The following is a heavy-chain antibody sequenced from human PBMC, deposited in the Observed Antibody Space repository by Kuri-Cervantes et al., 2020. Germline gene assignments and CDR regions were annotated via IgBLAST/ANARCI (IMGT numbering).Heavy chain of an antibody. CDR3: ARSYDSSGYYITNAFDI. D-gene: IGHD3-22*01. CDR2: IDWDDDK. Sequence: SGPTLVKPTQALTLTCTFSGFSLSTTGVCVNWVRQPPGKALEWLALIDWDDDKYYSTSLKTRLTISKDTSKNQVVLTMTNMDPVDTATYYCARSYDSSGYYITNAFDIWDQGTMVTVSS. CDR1: GFSLSTTGVC. V-gene: IGHV2-70*20. J-gene: IGHJ3*02.